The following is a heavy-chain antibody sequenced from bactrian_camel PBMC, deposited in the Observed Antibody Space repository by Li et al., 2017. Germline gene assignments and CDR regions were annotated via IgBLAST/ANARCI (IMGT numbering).Heavy chain of an antibody. V-gene: IGHV3S31*01. Sequence: DVQLVESGGGSVQAGGSLRLSCAASEYASCKGWFRQVPGKEREKVAAIYDDGGAGTYYDASVKGRFTISRDNAKNTLYLQMNSLKPEDTAMYYCAADLGYDGICVDSYIRRPELYNYKGQGTQVTVS. CDR3: AADLGYDGICVDSYIRRPELYNY. CDR1: EYASC. CDR2: IYDDGGAGT. D-gene: IGHD6*01. J-gene: IGHJ4*01.